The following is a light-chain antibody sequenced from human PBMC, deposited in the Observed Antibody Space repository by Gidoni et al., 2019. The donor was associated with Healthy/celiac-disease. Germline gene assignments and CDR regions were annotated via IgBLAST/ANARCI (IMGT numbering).Light chain of an antibody. CDR1: QSVSSN. CDR2: GAS. V-gene: IGKV3-15*01. Sequence: EIVMTQSPATLSVSPGERATLSCRASQSVSSNLAWYQQKPGQAPRLLIYGASTRATGIPARFSGSESGTEFTLTISSLQSEDFAVYYCQQYNNWPPLTFGRGTKVEIK. J-gene: IGKJ4*01. CDR3: QQYNNWPPLT.